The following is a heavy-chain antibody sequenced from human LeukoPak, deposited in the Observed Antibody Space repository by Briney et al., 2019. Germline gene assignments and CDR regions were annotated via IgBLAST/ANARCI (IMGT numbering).Heavy chain of an antibody. V-gene: IGHV3-64D*06. CDR1: GFTFSSYG. CDR2: ISSNGGST. CDR3: VKDGSGSYYTYYFDY. D-gene: IGHD3-10*01. Sequence: GGSLRLSCAASGFTFSSYGMHWVRQAPGKGLEYVSAISSNGGSTYYADSVKGRFTISRDNSKNTLYLQMSSLRAEDTAVYYCVKDGSGSYYTYYFDYWGQGTLVTVSS. J-gene: IGHJ4*02.